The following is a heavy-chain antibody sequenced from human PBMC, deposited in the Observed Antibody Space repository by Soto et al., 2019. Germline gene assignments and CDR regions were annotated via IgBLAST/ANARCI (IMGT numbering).Heavy chain of an antibody. CDR1: GFTFISYA. D-gene: IGHD3-22*01. V-gene: IGHV3-30-3*01. J-gene: IGHJ4*02. CDR3: ARDSWTYYYDSSGYPFDY. CDR2: ISYDGGNK. Sequence: PGGSLRLSCAASGFTFISYAMHWVRQAPGKGLEWVAVISYDGGNKYYADSVKGRFTISRDNSKNTLYLQMNSLRAEDTAVYYCARDSWTYYYDSSGYPFDYWGQGTLVTVSS.